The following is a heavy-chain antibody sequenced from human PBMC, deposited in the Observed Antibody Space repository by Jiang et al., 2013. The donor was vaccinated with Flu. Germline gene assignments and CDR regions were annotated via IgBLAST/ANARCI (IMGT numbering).Heavy chain of an antibody. CDR1: SGPISSSTYY. V-gene: IGHV4-39*07. CDR2: IYYSGTT. Sequence: GSGLVKPSETLSLTCSVSSGPISSSTYYWGWIRQPPGKGLEWIGSIYYSGTTYYNPSLRSRVTISEDASRSQFSLNLSSVTAADTAVYYCARHLKRNLAFDFWGQGTLVTVSS. J-gene: IGHJ4*02. CDR3: ARHLKRNLAFDF. D-gene: IGHD3-3*02.